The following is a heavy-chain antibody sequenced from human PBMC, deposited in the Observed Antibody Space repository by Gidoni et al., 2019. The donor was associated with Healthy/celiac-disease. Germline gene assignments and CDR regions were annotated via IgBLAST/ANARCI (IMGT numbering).Heavy chain of an antibody. Sequence: QITLKESGPTLVKPTQTLTLTCTFSGFPLSTSGVGVGWIRQPPGKALEWLALIYWDDDKRYSPSLKSRLTITKDTSKNQVVLTMTNMDPVDTATYYCAHLSANYYGSGRGKNAFDIWGQGTMVTVSS. CDR2: IYWDDDK. CDR1: GFPLSTSGVG. CDR3: AHLSANYYGSGRGKNAFDI. V-gene: IGHV2-5*02. D-gene: IGHD3-10*01. J-gene: IGHJ3*02.